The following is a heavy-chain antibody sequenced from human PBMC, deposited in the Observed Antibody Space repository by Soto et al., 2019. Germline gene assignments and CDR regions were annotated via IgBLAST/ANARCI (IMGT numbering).Heavy chain of an antibody. CDR1: GGTFSSYA. J-gene: IGHJ4*02. V-gene: IGHV1-69*01. Sequence: QVQLVQSGAEVKKPGSSVKVSCKASGGTFSSYAISWVRQAPGQGLEWMGGIIPIFGTANYAQKFQGRVPITADESTSTAYMELSSLRSEDTAVYYCASDDLGYCSGGSCSSPEGWGQGTLVTVSS. D-gene: IGHD2-15*01. CDR2: IIPIFGTA. CDR3: ASDDLGYCSGGSCSSPEG.